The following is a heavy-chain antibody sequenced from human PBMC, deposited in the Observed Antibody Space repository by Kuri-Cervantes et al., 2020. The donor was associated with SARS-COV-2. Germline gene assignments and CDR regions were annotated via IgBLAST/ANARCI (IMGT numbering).Heavy chain of an antibody. D-gene: IGHD3-3*01. CDR1: GYSISSGYY. Sequence: SQTLSLTCAVSGYSISSGYYWGWIRQPPGKGLEWIGSIYHSGSTYYNPSLKSRVTISVDTSKNQFSLKLSSVTAADTAVYYCARDGVYDFWSGYYQQDDAFDIWGQGTMVTVSS. V-gene: IGHV4-38-2*02. J-gene: IGHJ3*02. CDR2: IYHSGST. CDR3: ARDGVYDFWSGYYQQDDAFDI.